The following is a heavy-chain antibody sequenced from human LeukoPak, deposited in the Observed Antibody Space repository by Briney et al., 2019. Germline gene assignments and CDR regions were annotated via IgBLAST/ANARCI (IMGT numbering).Heavy chain of an antibody. CDR3: ARDFATWYFDY. Sequence: GASVKVSCKASGYTFSSYHVSWVRQPPGQGLEWMGWINTYDGNTNYAQNFQGRVAMTTDTSTSTAYMELRSLRSDDTAVYYCARDFATWYFDYWGQGTLVTVSS. V-gene: IGHV1-18*01. J-gene: IGHJ4*02. CDR2: INTYDGNT. D-gene: IGHD2-15*01. CDR1: GYTFSSYH.